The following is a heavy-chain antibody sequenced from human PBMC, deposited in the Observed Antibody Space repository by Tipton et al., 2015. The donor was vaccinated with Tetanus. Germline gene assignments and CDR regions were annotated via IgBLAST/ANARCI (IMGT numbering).Heavy chain of an antibody. CDR1: GGSISSGSYY. V-gene: IGHV4-39*01. CDR2: IYYSGNT. Sequence: LRLSCTVSGGSISSGSYYWGWIRQPPGKGLEWIGSIYYSGNTYYNPSLKGRVSISVDTSKNQFSLKLSSVTAADTAVYYCARLSRGHPDVWGQGTTVTVSS. J-gene: IGHJ6*02. CDR3: ARLSRGHPDV.